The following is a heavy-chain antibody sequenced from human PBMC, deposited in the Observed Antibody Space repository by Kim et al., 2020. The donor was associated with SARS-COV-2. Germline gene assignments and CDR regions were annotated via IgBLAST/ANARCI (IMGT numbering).Heavy chain of an antibody. J-gene: IGHJ4*02. V-gene: IGHV3-7*01. CDR1: GFTFSSYW. CDR2: IKQDGSEK. D-gene: IGHD1-26*01. CDR3: AREGGSYEGGIFDY. Sequence: GGSLRLSCAASGFTFSSYWMSWVRQAPGKGLEWVANIKQDGSEKYSVYSVKGRFTISSANATISLYLQMNSLRAEDTAGYYCAREGGSYEGGIFDYWGKGTLVTVS.